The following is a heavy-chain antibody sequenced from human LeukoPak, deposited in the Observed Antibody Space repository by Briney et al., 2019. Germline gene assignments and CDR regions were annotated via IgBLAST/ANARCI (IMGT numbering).Heavy chain of an antibody. D-gene: IGHD3-3*02. Sequence: SETLSLTCTVSGGSISSYYWSWIRQPPGKGLEWIGYIYYSGSTNYNPSLTSRVTISVDTSKNQFSLRLSSVTAADTAVYYCAIVLAADHYYYYYYMDVWGKGTTVTISS. CDR3: AIVLAADHYYYYYYMDV. V-gene: IGHV4-59*01. J-gene: IGHJ6*03. CDR2: IYYSGST. CDR1: GGSISSYY.